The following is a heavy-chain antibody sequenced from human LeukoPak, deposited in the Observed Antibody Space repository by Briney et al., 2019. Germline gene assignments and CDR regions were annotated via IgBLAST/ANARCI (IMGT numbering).Heavy chain of an antibody. CDR2: INPNSGGT. Sequence: GASVKVSCKASGYTFTSYGISWVRQAPGQGLEWMGWINPNSGGTNYAQKFQGRVTMTRDTSISTAYMELSRLRSDDTAVYYCARVTYSSSWSLDYWGQGTLVTVSS. D-gene: IGHD6-13*01. CDR1: GYTFTSYG. V-gene: IGHV1-2*02. J-gene: IGHJ4*02. CDR3: ARVTYSSSWSLDY.